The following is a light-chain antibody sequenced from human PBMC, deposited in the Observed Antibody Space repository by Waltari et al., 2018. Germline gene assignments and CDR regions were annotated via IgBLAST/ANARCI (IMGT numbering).Light chain of an antibody. V-gene: IGLV2-8*01. CDR2: EVY. J-gene: IGLJ2*01. CDR3: SSYAGRDILV. CDR1: SSDVGGYNY. Sequence: QSALTQPPSASGSPGQSVAISCTGTSSDVGGYNYVSWYQQHPRKAPRLMIYEVYKRPSGVPDRVSGSKSGNTASLTVSGLQAEDEADYYCSSYAGRDILVFGGGTRLTVL.